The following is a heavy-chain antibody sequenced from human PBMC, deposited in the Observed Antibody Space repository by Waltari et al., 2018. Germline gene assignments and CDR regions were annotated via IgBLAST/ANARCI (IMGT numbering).Heavy chain of an antibody. J-gene: IGHJ4*02. D-gene: IGHD2-8*01. Sequence: QEHLVQSGAEVKKPGASVKVSCKASGYTLTGNYINWVRQAPGQGLEWMGWINPNSGGTNYAQKFQGRVTVTRDTSISTAYMEVSSLRSDDTAVYYCAKSPWNGPLDYWGQGTLVTVSS. CDR3: AKSPWNGPLDY. CDR1: GYTLTGNY. V-gene: IGHV1-2*02. CDR2: INPNSGGT.